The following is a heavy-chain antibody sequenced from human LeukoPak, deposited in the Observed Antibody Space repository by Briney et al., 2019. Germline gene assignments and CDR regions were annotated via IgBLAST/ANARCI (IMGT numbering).Heavy chain of an antibody. Sequence: PSETLSLTCTVSGGSISSSSYYWGWIRQPPGKGLEWIGSIYYSGSTYYNPSLKSRVTISVDTSKNQFSLKLSSVTAADTAVYYCARHPHSYSSSSGDYWGQGTLVTVSS. V-gene: IGHV4-39*01. CDR2: IYYSGST. J-gene: IGHJ4*02. CDR1: GGSISSSSYY. CDR3: ARHPHSYSSSSGDY. D-gene: IGHD6-6*01.